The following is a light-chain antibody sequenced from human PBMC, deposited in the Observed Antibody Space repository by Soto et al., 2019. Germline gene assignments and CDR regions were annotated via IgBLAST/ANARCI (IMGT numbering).Light chain of an antibody. CDR3: SSYASRSTWV. V-gene: IGLV2-14*01. CDR2: DVS. J-gene: IGLJ3*02. CDR1: SSDDGGYNY. Sequence: QSVLTQPASVSGSPGQSITISCTGTSSDDGGYNYVSWYRQHPGKAPKLMIFDVSNRPSGVSTRFSGSKSGNTASLTISGLHAEDEADYYCSSYASRSTWVFGGGTKFTVL.